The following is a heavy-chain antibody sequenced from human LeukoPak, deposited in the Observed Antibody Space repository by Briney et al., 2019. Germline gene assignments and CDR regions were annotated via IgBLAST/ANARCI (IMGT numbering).Heavy chain of an antibody. J-gene: IGHJ5*02. Sequence: PGGSLRLSCAASGFTFSSCSMNWVRQAPGKGLEWVSSISSSSSYIYYADSVKGRFTISRDNAKNSLYLQMNSLRAEDTAVYYCARDFAREYSYGYGSWFDPWGRGTLVTVSS. V-gene: IGHV3-21*01. CDR3: ARDFAREYSYGYGSWFDP. CDR2: ISSSSSYI. D-gene: IGHD5-18*01. CDR1: GFTFSSCS.